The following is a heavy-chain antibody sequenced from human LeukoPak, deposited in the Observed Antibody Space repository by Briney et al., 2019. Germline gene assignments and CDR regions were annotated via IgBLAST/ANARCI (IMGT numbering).Heavy chain of an antibody. V-gene: IGHV4-34*01. CDR3: ASSSITIFGVVSLFGY. Sequence: SETLSLTCAVYGGSFSGYYWSWIRQPPGKGLEWIGEINHSGSTYYNPSLKSRVTISVDMSKNQFSLKLSSVTAADTAVYYCASSSITIFGVVSLFGYWGQGTLVTVSS. D-gene: IGHD3-3*01. CDR2: INHSGST. CDR1: GGSFSGYY. J-gene: IGHJ4*02.